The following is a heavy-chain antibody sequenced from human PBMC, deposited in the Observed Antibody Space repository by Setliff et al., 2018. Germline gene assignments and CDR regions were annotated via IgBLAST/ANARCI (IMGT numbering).Heavy chain of an antibody. Sequence: ASVKVSCKASGGTFSSYAITWVRQAPGQGLEWMGGFIPIFGTAKYAQKFQGRVTITADQSTRTAYMELSSLRSEDTAVYYCAIPSSGNFYFDYWGQGTLVTVSS. D-gene: IGHD1-26*01. CDR2: FIPIFGTA. J-gene: IGHJ4*02. CDR3: AIPSSGNFYFDY. V-gene: IGHV1-69*13. CDR1: GGTFSSYA.